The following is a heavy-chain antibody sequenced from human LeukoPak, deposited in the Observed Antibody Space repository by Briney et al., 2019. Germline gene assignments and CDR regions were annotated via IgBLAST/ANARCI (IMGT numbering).Heavy chain of an antibody. Sequence: GASVKVSCKASGGTFSSYAISWVRQAPGQGLEWMGGIIPIFGTANYAQKFQGRVTITADKSTSTAYMELSSLRSEDTAVYYCAREIESAVTTVTTLDYWGQGTLVTVSS. CDR2: IIPIFGTA. D-gene: IGHD4-17*01. CDR1: GGTFSSYA. CDR3: AREIESAVTTVTTLDY. J-gene: IGHJ4*02. V-gene: IGHV1-69*06.